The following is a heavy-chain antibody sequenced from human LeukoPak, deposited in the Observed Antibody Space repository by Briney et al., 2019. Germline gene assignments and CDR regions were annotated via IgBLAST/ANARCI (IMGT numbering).Heavy chain of an antibody. J-gene: IGHJ4*02. Sequence: GGSLRLSCASSGFSFTSYALDLVRQAPGKGLEWISVISGDGDSTHYADSVRGRFTISRDNSKNTLYLQMNSLRAEDTAVYYCARDEYKADAYWGRGTLVTVSS. V-gene: IGHV3-23*01. CDR3: ARDEYKADAY. CDR2: ISGDGDST. D-gene: IGHD2/OR15-2a*01. CDR1: GFSFTSYA.